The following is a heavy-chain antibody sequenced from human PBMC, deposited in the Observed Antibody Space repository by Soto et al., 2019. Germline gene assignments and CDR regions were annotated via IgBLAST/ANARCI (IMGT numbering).Heavy chain of an antibody. Sequence: SXKVSFKASGYTXTSYDIHWVRQATGQGLEWMGWMNPNSGNTGYAQKSQVRVTITRNTSISTAYMEMSSLRSEDTAVYYCARGDWFDPWGQGTLGTVSS. V-gene: IGHV1-8*01. J-gene: IGHJ5*02. CDR2: MNPNSGNT. CDR3: ARGDWFDP. CDR1: GYTXTSYD.